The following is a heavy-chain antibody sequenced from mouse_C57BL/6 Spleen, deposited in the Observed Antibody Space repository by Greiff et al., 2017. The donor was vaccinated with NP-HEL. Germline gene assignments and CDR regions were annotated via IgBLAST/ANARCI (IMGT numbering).Heavy chain of an antibody. CDR2: IYPGDGDT. Sequence: QVQLQQSGAELVKPGASVKISCKASGYAFSSYWMNWVKQRPGKGLEWIGQIYPGDGDTNYNGKFKGKATLTADKSSSTAYMQLSSLTSEDSAVYFCARYGILTGVGNAMDYWGQGTSVTVAS. J-gene: IGHJ4*01. CDR1: GYAFSSYW. V-gene: IGHV1-80*01. D-gene: IGHD1-1*01. CDR3: ARYGILTGVGNAMDY.